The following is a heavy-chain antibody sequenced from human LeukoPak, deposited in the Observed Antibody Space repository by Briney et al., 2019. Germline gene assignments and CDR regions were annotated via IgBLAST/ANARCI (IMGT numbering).Heavy chain of an antibody. CDR1: GGSISSYY. D-gene: IGHD2-15*01. Sequence: SETLSLTCTVSGGSISSYYWSWIRQPPGKGLEWIGYIYYSGSTNYNPSLKSRVTISVDTSKNQFSLKLSSVTAADTAVYYCARGIVVVNWFDPWGQGTLATVSS. CDR3: ARGIVVVNWFDP. CDR2: IYYSGST. V-gene: IGHV4-59*08. J-gene: IGHJ5*02.